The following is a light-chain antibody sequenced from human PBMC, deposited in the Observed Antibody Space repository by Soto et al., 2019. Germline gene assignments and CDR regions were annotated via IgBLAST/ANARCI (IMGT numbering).Light chain of an antibody. CDR3: QQYGFSPIS. CDR1: QSVTSTY. J-gene: IGKJ5*01. V-gene: IGKV3-20*01. Sequence: EIVLTQSPGTLSLSPGKRATLSCRASQSVTSTYLAWYQQKDGQAPRLLIYDASTRATGVPDRFSGSGSGPEYTLTITRLEPEDFAVYSCQQYGFSPISFGQGTRLEIK. CDR2: DAS.